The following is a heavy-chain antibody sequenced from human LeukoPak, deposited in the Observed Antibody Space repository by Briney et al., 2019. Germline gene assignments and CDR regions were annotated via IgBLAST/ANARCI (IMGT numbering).Heavy chain of an antibody. CDR1: GGSISSSSYY. CDR3: ARRIVGATTRYFDY. J-gene: IGHJ4*02. CDR2: IYYSGST. D-gene: IGHD1-26*01. Sequence: SETLSLTCTVSGGSISSSSYYWGWIRQPPGKGLEWIGSIYYSGSTYYNPSLKSRVTISVDTSKNQFSLKLSSVTAADTAVYYCARRIVGATTRYFDYWGQGTLVTVSS. V-gene: IGHV4-39*01.